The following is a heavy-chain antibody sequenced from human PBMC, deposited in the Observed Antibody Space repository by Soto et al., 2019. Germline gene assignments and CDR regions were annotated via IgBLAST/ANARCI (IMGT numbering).Heavy chain of an antibody. D-gene: IGHD1-26*01. CDR3: ARAYGPSGRGHDAFDI. V-gene: IGHV1-69*13. CDR1: GGTFSSYA. Sequence: EASVKVSCKASGGTFSSYAISWVRQAPGQGLEWMGGIIPIFGTANYAQKFQGRVTITADESTSTAYMELSSLRSEDTAVYYCARAYGPSGRGHDAFDIWGQGTMVTVSS. CDR2: IIPIFGTA. J-gene: IGHJ3*02.